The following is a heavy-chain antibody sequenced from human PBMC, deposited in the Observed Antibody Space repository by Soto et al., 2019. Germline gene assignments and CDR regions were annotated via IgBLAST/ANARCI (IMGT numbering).Heavy chain of an antibody. D-gene: IGHD2-21*01. J-gene: IGHJ6*02. CDR2: AYYTGST. CDR1: GGSIDFFY. CDR3: ARSGCGADPCYSYYYYGMDV. V-gene: IGHV4-59*01. Sequence: QVQLQESGPGLVKASETLSLTCTVSGGSIDFFYWSWIRQPPGKGLEWIGYAYYTGSTDYNPSLGSRVTISPDTSKNQVSLTLSSVTAADTAVYYCARSGCGADPCYSYYYYGMDVWGQGTTVTVSS.